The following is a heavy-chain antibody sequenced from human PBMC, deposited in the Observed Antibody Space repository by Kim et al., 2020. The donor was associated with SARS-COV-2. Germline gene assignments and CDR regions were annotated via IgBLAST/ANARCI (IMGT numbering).Heavy chain of an antibody. Sequence: SETLSLTCAVYDASLSGYYWSWIRQPPGKGLEWIGEINHSGSTNYSPSLQSRVTISVDTSKNQFSLRLTSVTAADTAVYYCARSSKHYYGNYRYYYYMDV. V-gene: IGHV4-34*01. D-gene: IGHD4-17*01. CDR3: ARSSKHYYGNYRYYYYMDV. CDR1: DASLSGYY. J-gene: IGHJ6*03. CDR2: INHSGST.